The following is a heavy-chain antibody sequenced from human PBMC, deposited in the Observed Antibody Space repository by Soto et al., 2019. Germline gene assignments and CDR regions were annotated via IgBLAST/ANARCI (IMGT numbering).Heavy chain of an antibody. Sequence: QVQLVESGGGVVQPGRSLRLSCAASGFTFSSYGMHWVRQAPGKGLEWVAVISYDGSNKYYADSVKGRFTISRDNSKNTLYLQMNSLRAEDTAVYYCAKGATSGRRGGDYFDYWGQGTLVTVSS. CDR1: GFTFSSYG. CDR2: ISYDGSNK. V-gene: IGHV3-30*18. D-gene: IGHD6-19*01. CDR3: AKGATSGRRGGDYFDY. J-gene: IGHJ4*02.